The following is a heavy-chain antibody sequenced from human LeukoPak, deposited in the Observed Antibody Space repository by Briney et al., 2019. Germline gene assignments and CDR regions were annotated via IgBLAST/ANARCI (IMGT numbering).Heavy chain of an antibody. J-gene: IGHJ4*02. CDR2: IYHSGST. V-gene: IGHV4-38-2*01. D-gene: IGHD3-10*01. Sequence: SETLSLTCAVSGYSISSGYYWGWIRQPPGKGLEWIGSIYHSGSTYYNPSLKSRVTISVDTSKNQFSLKLSSVTAADTAVYYCARGNYSGSGTTDYWGQGTLVTVSS. CDR1: GYSISSGYY. CDR3: ARGNYSGSGTTDY.